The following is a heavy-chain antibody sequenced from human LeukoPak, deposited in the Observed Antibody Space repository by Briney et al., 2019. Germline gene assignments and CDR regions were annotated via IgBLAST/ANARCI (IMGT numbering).Heavy chain of an antibody. J-gene: IGHJ4*02. Sequence: PWGSLRLSCAVSGFTFSNYWMSWVRQAPGKGLEWVANIKQDGSEKYYVDSVKGRFTISRDNAKKSVYLQMNSLRAEDTAVYYCATVRIVVVPAARALDYWGQGTLVTVSS. V-gene: IGHV3-7*01. D-gene: IGHD2-2*01. CDR1: GFTFSNYW. CDR3: ATVRIVVVPAARALDY. CDR2: IKQDGSEK.